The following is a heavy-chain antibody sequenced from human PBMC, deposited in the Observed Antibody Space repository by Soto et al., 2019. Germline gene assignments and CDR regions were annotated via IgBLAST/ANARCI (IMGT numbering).Heavy chain of an antibody. CDR2: IYYTGTS. V-gene: IGHV4-39*01. CDR1: GGSISSSSYY. CDR3: TRHAIGVVVPAAIRN. D-gene: IGHD2-15*01. Sequence: QVQLQESGPGLVKPSETLSLTCAVSGGSISSSSYYWDWIRQPPGKGLEWIGTIYYTGTSNYNPSLKRRVTISVDTAKNQFSLNVSSVTAADTAVYYCTRHAIGVVVPAAIRNWGQGSLVTVSS. J-gene: IGHJ4*02.